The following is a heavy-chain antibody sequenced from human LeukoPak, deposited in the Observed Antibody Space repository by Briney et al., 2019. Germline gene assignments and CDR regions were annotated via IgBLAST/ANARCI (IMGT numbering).Heavy chain of an antibody. CDR1: GFTFGYYW. CDR3: ARDHLWSRDY. J-gene: IGHJ4*02. CDR2: INQDGSQK. D-gene: IGHD1-26*01. Sequence: GGCLRLSCAASGFTFGYYWMTWVRQAPGNGLEWVGSINQDGSQKFYLDSVKGRLTISRDNAKNSLYLQMNSLRAGDTAVYYCARDHLWSRDYWGQGTLVTVSS. V-gene: IGHV3-7*03.